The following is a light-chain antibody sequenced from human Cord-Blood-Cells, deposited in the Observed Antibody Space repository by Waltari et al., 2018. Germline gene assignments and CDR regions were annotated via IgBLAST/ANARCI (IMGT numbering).Light chain of an antibody. Sequence: DIQMTQSPSSLSASVGDRVTITCRASQGISNSLAWYQQKPGKAPKLLLYAASRLESGVPTMFSGSGSGTDYTLTISSLQPEDFATYDCQQYYSTPWTFGQGTKVEIK. CDR1: QGISNS. CDR2: AAS. J-gene: IGKJ1*01. CDR3: QQYYSTPWT. V-gene: IGKV1-NL1*01.